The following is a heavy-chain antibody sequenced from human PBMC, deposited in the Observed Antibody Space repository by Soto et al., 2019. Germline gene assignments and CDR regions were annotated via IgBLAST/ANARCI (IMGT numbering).Heavy chain of an antibody. CDR1: GGSINTGAFY. CDR3: ARQLSGTFIAGAFDI. J-gene: IGHJ3*02. V-gene: IGHV4-39*01. Sequence: QLQLQESGPGLVKPSETPSLTCTVSGGSINTGAFYWGWIGKPPGKGLGWIGSIYYSGSTYYNPSLKSRVTMSVDTSENQFSLKLTSVTAADTAMYFCARQLSGTFIAGAFDIWGQGTMVTVSS. D-gene: IGHD3-10*01. CDR2: IYYSGST.